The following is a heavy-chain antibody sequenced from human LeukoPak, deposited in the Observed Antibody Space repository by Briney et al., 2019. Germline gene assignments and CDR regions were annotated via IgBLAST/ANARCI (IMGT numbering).Heavy chain of an antibody. CDR2: INPSGGST. D-gene: IGHD3-22*01. Sequence: ASVKVSCRASGYTFTSYYMHWVRQAPGQGLEWMGIINPSGGSTSYAQKFQGRVTMTRDMSTSTVYMELSSLRSEDTAVYYCARGTFYYDSSGYYYPFGYWGQGTLVTVSS. J-gene: IGHJ4*02. CDR1: GYTFTSYY. CDR3: ARGTFYYDSSGYYYPFGY. V-gene: IGHV1-46*01.